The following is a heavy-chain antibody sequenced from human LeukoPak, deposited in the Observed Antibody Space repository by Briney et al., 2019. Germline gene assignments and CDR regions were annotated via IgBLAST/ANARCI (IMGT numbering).Heavy chain of an antibody. V-gene: IGHV1-2*02. J-gene: IGHJ4*02. Sequence: GASVKVSCKASGFTFTGYSMHWVRQAPGQGLEWMGWINPNSGGTNYAQKFQGRVTMTRDTSISTAYMELSRLRSDDTAVYYCARVPKGIAVAGTFFFDYWGQGTLVTVSS. CDR2: INPNSGGT. D-gene: IGHD6-19*01. CDR3: ARVPKGIAVAGTFFFDY. CDR1: GFTFTGYS.